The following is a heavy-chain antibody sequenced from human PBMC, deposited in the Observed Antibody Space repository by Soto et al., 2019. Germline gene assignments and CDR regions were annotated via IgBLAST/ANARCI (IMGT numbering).Heavy chain of an antibody. D-gene: IGHD3-3*01. V-gene: IGHV3-23*01. CDR3: TKDPRGFTFGYYFDE. Sequence: VQLLESWGGLVEPGGSLRLSCPASGFIFSSYPMYWVRQAPGKGLECVSAIIENSDRTYYADSVKGRFTISRDNSKNTLYLQLTSLRGEDTAVYYCTKDPRGFTFGYYFDEWGQGTMVTVSS. CDR1: GFIFSSYP. J-gene: IGHJ4*02. CDR2: IIENSDRT.